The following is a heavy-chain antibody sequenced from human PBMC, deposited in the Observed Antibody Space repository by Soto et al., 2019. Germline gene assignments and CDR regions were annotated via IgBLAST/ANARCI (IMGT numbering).Heavy chain of an antibody. Sequence: AQLVQSGAEVNKPGASVRISCKASGYTFSSYSMNWVRQAPGKGLEWVSSISSSSSYIYYADSVKGRFTISRDNAKNSLYLQMNSLRAEDTAVYYCARDHSIYDSSGSNYWGQGTLVTVSS. J-gene: IGHJ4*02. CDR2: ISSSSSYI. D-gene: IGHD3-22*01. CDR1: GYTFSSYS. CDR3: ARDHSIYDSSGSNY. V-gene: IGHV3-21*01.